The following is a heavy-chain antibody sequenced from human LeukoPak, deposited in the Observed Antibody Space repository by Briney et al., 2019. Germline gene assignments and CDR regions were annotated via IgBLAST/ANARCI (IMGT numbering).Heavy chain of an antibody. CDR3: ANLIGYCSGGSCLDY. D-gene: IGHD2-15*01. J-gene: IGHJ4*02. CDR2: ISGSGGRT. Sequence: HSGGSLRLSCVASGFTFTSYAMSWVRQAPGKGLEWVSAISGSGGRTYYADSVKGRFTISRDNSKNTLYLQMNSLRAEDTAVYYCANLIGYCSGGSCLDYWGQGTLVTVSS. CDR1: GFTFTSYA. V-gene: IGHV3-23*01.